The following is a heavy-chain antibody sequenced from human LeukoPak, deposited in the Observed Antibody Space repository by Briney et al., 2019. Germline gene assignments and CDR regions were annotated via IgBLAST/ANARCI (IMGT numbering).Heavy chain of an antibody. D-gene: IGHD6-19*01. CDR2: ISWNSGSI. V-gene: IGHV3-9*01. CDR3: ARPRSSGWPLYYFDY. J-gene: IGHJ4*02. CDR1: GFTFDDYA. Sequence: GGSLRLSCAASGFTFDDYAMHWVRQAPGKGLEWVACISWNSGSIGYADSVKGRFTISRDNAKNTLYLQMSSLRAEDTAVYYCARPRSSGWPLYYFDYWGQGTLVTVSS.